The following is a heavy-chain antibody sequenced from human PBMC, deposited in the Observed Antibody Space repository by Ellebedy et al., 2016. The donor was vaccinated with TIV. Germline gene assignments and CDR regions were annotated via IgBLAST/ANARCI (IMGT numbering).Heavy chain of an antibody. CDR2: IKLDGSEE. J-gene: IGHJ3*02. D-gene: IGHD2-2*01. CDR1: GFTFNSYW. Sequence: PGGSLRLSCAASGFTFNSYWMTWIRQAPGKGLEWVASIKLDGSEEYYVDSVKGRFTISRDNAKNSLYLQMKSLRAEDTAVYYCARPCTSCYDTFDIWGQGTLVTVSS. CDR3: ARPCTSCYDTFDI. V-gene: IGHV3-7*03.